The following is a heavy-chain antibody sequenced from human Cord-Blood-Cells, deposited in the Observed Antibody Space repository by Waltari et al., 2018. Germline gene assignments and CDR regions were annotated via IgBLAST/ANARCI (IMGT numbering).Heavy chain of an antibody. Sequence: QVQLVQSGAEVKKRGASVKVSCKESGYTFTSYYMHWVRQAPGPGLEWMGIINPSGGSTSYAQKFQGRVTMTRDTATSTVYMELSSLRSEDTAVYYCARERWELQGWFDPWGQGTLVTVSS. D-gene: IGHD1-26*01. CDR3: ARERWELQGWFDP. CDR2: INPSGGST. J-gene: IGHJ5*02. V-gene: IGHV1-46*01. CDR1: GYTFTSYY.